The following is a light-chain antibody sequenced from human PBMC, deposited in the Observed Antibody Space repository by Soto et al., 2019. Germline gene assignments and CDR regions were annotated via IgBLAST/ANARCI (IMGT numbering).Light chain of an antibody. J-gene: IGKJ1*01. Sequence: DIQMTQSPSSLSASVGDRVTITCRASQGIRNSLIWFQQKPGKVPKRLIYAASSLQSGVPSRFRGSGSGTEFTLTISSLQPEDCATYYCLQYSAYPVTFGQGTKVDIK. CDR3: LQYSAYPVT. CDR2: AAS. V-gene: IGKV1-17*01. CDR1: QGIRNS.